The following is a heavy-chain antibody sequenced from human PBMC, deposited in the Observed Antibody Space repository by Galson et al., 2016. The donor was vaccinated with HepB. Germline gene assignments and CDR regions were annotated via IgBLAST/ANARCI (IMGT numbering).Heavy chain of an antibody. CDR2: INPNSGGT. V-gene: IGHV1-2*04. D-gene: IGHD2-2*01. CDR1: GYTFTGYY. Sequence: SVKVSCKASGYTFTGYYMHWVRQAPGQGLEWMGWINPNSGGTNYAQKFQGWVTMTRDTSISTAYMELSRLRSDDTAVYYCARIVVEGAPMPQPYYYYYYGMDVWGQGTAVSVSS. J-gene: IGHJ6*02. CDR3: ARIVVEGAPMPQPYYYYYYGMDV.